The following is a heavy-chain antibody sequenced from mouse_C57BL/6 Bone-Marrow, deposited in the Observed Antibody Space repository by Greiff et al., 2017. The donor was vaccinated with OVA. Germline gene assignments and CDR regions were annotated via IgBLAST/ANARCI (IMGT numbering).Heavy chain of an antibody. CDR2: IHPDSGST. CDR1: GYTFTSYW. J-gene: IGHJ2*01. D-gene: IGHD3-1*01. CDR3: EGRRGYTYYFDD. Sequence: QVQLQQPGAELVKPGASVKLSCKASGYTFTSYWMHWVKQRPGQGLEWIGMIHPDSGSTNYNEKFKSKATLTVDKSSSTAYMQLSSLTSEDSAVCESEGRRGYTYYFDDWGTGTTLTVSS. V-gene: IGHV1-64*01.